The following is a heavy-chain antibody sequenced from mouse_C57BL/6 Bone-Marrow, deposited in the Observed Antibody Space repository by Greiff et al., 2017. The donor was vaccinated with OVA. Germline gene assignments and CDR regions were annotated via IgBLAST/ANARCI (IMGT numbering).Heavy chain of an antibody. J-gene: IGHJ1*03. D-gene: IGHD2-3*01. Sequence: QVQLQQPGAELVMPGASVKLSCKASGYTFTSYWMHWVKQRPGQGLEWIGEIDPSDSYTNYNQKFKGKSTLTVDKSSSTAYMQLSSLTSEDSAVYYCARSDGYYDLLDWYFDVWGTGTTVTVSS. V-gene: IGHV1-69*01. CDR3: ARSDGYYDLLDWYFDV. CDR1: GYTFTSYW. CDR2: IDPSDSYT.